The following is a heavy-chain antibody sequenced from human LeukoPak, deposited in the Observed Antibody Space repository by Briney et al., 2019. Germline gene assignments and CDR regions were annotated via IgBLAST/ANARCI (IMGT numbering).Heavy chain of an antibody. CDR1: GYTFTSYA. Sequence: ASVKVSCKASGYTFTSYAMNWVRQAPGQGLEWMGWINTNTGNPTYAQGFTGRFVFSLDTSVSTAYLQISSLKAEDTAVYYCARMGWAEPQYYYYHRDVWGKGTTVTVSS. V-gene: IGHV7-4-1*02. CDR2: INTNTGNP. D-gene: IGHD6-19*01. CDR3: ARMGWAEPQYYYYHRDV. J-gene: IGHJ6*03.